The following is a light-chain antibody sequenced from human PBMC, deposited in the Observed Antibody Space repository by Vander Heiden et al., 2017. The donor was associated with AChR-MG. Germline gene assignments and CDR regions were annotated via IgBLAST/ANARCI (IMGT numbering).Light chain of an antibody. CDR3: CSYAGSDTWV. V-gene: IGLV2-11*01. CDR1: SRDVGAYNY. CDR2: DVT. Sequence: SALTPPRSVSGSPGPSVPISCTATSRDVGAYNYGSWYQQHPAKAPKLMIYDVTKRPSGVPDRFSGSKSGNTASLTISGLQAEDEADYYCCSYAGSDTWVFGGGTKLTVL. J-gene: IGLJ3*02.